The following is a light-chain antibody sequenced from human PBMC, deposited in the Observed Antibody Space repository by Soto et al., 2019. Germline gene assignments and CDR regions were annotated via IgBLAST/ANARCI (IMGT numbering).Light chain of an antibody. CDR2: DVS. V-gene: IGLV2-14*01. CDR1: SSDVGGYNY. Sequence: QSVLTQPASVSGSPGQSITISCTGTSSDVGGYNYVSWYQQHPGKAPKLMIYDVSNRPSGVSNRFSGSKSGNTASLTISGLQAEGEADYYCSSYTSSSTLEVFGTGTKLTVL. CDR3: SSYTSSSTLEV. J-gene: IGLJ1*01.